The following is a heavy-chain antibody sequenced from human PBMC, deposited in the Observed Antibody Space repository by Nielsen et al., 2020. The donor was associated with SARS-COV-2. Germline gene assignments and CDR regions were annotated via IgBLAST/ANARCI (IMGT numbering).Heavy chain of an antibody. J-gene: IGHJ6*02. V-gene: IGHV3-7*03. CDR2: IKQDGSEK. CDR3: ARDLGCGDNEGRYYYYGMDV. D-gene: IGHD4-17*01. CDR1: GFTFSSYW. Sequence: GGSLRLSCAASGFTFSSYWMSWVRQAPGKGLEWVANIKQDGSEKYYVDSVKGRFTISRDNAKNSLYLQMNSLRAEDTAVYYCARDLGCGDNEGRYYYYGMDVWGQGTTVTVSS.